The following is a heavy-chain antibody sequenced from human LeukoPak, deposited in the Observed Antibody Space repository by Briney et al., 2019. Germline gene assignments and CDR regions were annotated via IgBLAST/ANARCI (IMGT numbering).Heavy chain of an antibody. CDR2: ISSSGSTI. Sequence: SGGSLRLSCAASGFTFSSYEMNWVRQAPGKGLEWVSYISSSGSTIYYADSVKGRFTISRDNSKNTLYLQMNSLRAEDTAVYYCAKDFRIVGATPGYWGQGTLVTVSS. D-gene: IGHD1-26*01. CDR3: AKDFRIVGATPGY. V-gene: IGHV3-48*03. CDR1: GFTFSSYE. J-gene: IGHJ4*02.